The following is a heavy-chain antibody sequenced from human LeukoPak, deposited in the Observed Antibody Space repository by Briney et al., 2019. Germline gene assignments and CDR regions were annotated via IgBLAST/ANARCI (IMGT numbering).Heavy chain of an antibody. CDR2: INSDGSST. CDR1: GFIFSDYW. Sequence: GGSLRLSCAASGFIFSDYWMHWVRQAPGKGLVWVSRINSDGSSTSHADSVKGRFTISRDNAKNTLYLQMNSLRAEDTAVYYCARDRGPRTGFMVREAYDYWGQGTLVTVSS. CDR3: ARDRGPRTGFMVREAYDY. D-gene: IGHD3-10*01. V-gene: IGHV3-74*01. J-gene: IGHJ4*02.